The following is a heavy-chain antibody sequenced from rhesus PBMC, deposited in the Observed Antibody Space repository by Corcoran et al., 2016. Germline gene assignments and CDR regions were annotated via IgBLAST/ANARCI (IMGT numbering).Heavy chain of an antibody. V-gene: IGHV3-54*02. CDR2: IAYDGSKK. J-gene: IGHJ4*01. D-gene: IGHD6-19*01. CDR1: GFTFSSYG. Sequence: EVQLVESGGGLVQPGGFLRLSCAASGFTFSSYGMHWVRQAPGKGLEWVAVIAYDGSKKYYPASVKDRFTISRDNSKNMLYLQMNNLRVEDTAVYYCAVRYSSRGFDYWGQGVLVTVSS. CDR3: AVRYSSRGFDY.